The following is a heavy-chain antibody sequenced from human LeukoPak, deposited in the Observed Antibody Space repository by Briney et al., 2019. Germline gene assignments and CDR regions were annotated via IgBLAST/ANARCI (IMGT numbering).Heavy chain of an antibody. J-gene: IGHJ4*02. CDR3: ARDRIGESDSYYHDSTTSY. CDR2: INPNSGDT. D-gene: IGHD3-22*01. V-gene: IGHV1-2*02. CDR1: GYTFTGYY. Sequence: ASVKVSCKASGYTFTGYYTHWVRQAPGQGLEWMGWINPNSGDTNYAQKFQGRVTMTRDTSISTAYMELSRLRSDDTAIYFCARDRIGESDSYYHDSTTSYWGQGALVTVSS.